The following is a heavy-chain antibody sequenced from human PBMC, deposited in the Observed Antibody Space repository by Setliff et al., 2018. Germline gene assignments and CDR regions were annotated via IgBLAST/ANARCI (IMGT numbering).Heavy chain of an antibody. CDR1: GGSISSGDYY. V-gene: IGHV4-30-4*08. J-gene: IGHJ5*02. CDR3: ALRVRDELTIFDIVKTRRRWFDP. D-gene: IGHD3-3*01. CDR2: IYYSGST. Sequence: PSETLSLTCTVSGGSISSGDYYWSWIRQPPGKGLEWIGYIYYSGSTYYNPSLKSRVTISADTAKSQFSLTLTSVTAADTAVYYCALRVRDELTIFDIVKTRRRWFDPWGQGTPVTVSS.